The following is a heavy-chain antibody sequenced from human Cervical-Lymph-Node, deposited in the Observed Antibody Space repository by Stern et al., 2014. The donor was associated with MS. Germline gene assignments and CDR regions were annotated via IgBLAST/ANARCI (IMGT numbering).Heavy chain of an antibody. Sequence: VQLVESGAEVKMPGASVKVSCKASGYNFTRNGISWVRQAPGQGLEWMGWISVYKGNTNYAQKFQGRVTMTTDTSTSTAYMELRSLRSDDTAVYYCASQPLGYCSGGSCPPEYWGQGTLVTVSS. J-gene: IGHJ4*02. CDR3: ASQPLGYCSGGSCPPEY. CDR2: ISVYKGNT. CDR1: GYNFTRNG. V-gene: IGHV1-18*01. D-gene: IGHD2-15*01.